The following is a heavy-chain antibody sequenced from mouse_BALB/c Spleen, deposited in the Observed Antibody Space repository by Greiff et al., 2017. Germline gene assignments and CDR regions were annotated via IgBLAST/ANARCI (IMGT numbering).Heavy chain of an antibody. V-gene: IGHV14-3*02. CDR3: ASSRYGRAWFAY. J-gene: IGHJ3*01. Sequence: VQLQQSGAELVKPGASVKLSCTASGFNIKDTYMHWVKQRPEQGLEWIGQIYPGDGDTNYNGKFKGKATLTADKSSSTAYMQLSSLTSEDSAVYFCASSRYGRAWFAYWGQGTLVTVSA. CDR2: IYPGDGDT. D-gene: IGHD1-1*01. CDR1: GFNIKDTY.